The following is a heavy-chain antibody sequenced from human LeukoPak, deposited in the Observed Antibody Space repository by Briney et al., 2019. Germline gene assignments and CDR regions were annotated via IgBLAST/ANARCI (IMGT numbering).Heavy chain of an antibody. CDR3: AGYYYDSSGYLDY. D-gene: IGHD3-22*01. Sequence: GGSLRLSCAASGFTFSSYGMHWVRQAPGKGLEWVAFIRYDGSNKYYADSVKGRFTISRDNSKNTLYLQMNSLRAEDTAVYYCAGYYYDSSGYLDYWGQGTLVTVSS. CDR2: IRYDGSNK. CDR1: GFTFSSYG. V-gene: IGHV3-30*02. J-gene: IGHJ4*02.